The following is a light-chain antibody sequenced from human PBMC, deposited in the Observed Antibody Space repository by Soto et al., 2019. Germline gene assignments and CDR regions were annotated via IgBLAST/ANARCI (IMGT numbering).Light chain of an antibody. CDR1: QGLGVW. V-gene: IGKV1-12*01. Sequence: DIQMTQSPSSVSASVGDRGTITCRASQGLGVWLGWYQQKPGKAPQLLIFGSSGLQTGVPSRFSGSGSGTDFTLTLSSLQPEDFATYYCQQAYSFPLNFGGGTMV. CDR2: GSS. CDR3: QQAYSFPLN. J-gene: IGKJ4*01.